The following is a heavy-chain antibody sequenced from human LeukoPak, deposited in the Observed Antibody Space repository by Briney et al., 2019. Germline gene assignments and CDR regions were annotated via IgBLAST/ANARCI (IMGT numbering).Heavy chain of an antibody. Sequence: SETLSLTCTVSGGSISSYSYYWGWIRQPPGKGLEWIGSIYYSGSTYYNPSLKSRVTISVDTSKNQFSLKLSSVTAADTAVYYCARERSGYNYAFDIWGQGTMVTVSS. CDR1: GGSISSYSYY. J-gene: IGHJ3*02. D-gene: IGHD1-1*01. CDR2: IYYSGST. CDR3: ARERSGYNYAFDI. V-gene: IGHV4-39*07.